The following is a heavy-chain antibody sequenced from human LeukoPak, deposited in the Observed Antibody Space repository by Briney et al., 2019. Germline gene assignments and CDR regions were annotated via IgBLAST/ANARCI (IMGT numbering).Heavy chain of an antibody. J-gene: IGHJ6*03. CDR3: ARGGDFWSGYSRGYYMDV. CDR2: ISGSGDST. D-gene: IGHD3-3*01. Sequence: GGSLRLSCAASRFTFSSYSMNWVRQAPGKGLEWVSVISGSGDSTYYADSVKGRFTISRDNSKNTLYLQMNSLRAEDTAVYYCARGGDFWSGYSRGYYMDVWGKGTTVTVSS. CDR1: RFTFSSYS. V-gene: IGHV3-23*01.